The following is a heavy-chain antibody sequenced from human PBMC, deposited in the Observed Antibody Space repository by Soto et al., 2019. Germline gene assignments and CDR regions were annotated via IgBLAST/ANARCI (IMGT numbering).Heavy chain of an antibody. CDR3: ARLPWAGYGGIFDP. V-gene: IGHV4-59*01. CDR2: IYYSGST. CDR1: GGSISSNY. J-gene: IGHJ5*02. Sequence: QVQLQASGPGLVKPSETLSLTCTVSGGSISSNYWSWIRQPPGKGLEWIGYIYYSGSTNYNPSLKSRVTISVDTFKNQFSLKLSSVTAADTAVYYCARLPWAGYGGIFDPWGQGTLVTVSS. D-gene: IGHD4-17*01.